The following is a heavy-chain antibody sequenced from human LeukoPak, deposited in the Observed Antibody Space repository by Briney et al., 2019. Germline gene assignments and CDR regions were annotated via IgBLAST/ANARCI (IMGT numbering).Heavy chain of an antibody. J-gene: IGHJ5*02. CDR3: ARYFDWLSSNWFDP. Sequence: GGSLRLSCAASGFTFSDYYMSWIRQAPGKGLEWVAYISNSGSSTNYADSVKGRFTISRDNAKNSLYLQMNSLIAEDTAVYYCARYFDWLSSNWFDPWGQGTLVTVSS. V-gene: IGHV3-11*03. CDR2: ISNSGSST. CDR1: GFTFSDYY. D-gene: IGHD3-9*01.